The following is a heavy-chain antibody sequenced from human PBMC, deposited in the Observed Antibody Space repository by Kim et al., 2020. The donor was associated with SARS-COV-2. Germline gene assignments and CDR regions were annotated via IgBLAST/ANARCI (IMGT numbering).Heavy chain of an antibody. CDR1: GGTFSSYA. CDR2: IIPIFGTA. CDR3: ARVVVGATTNYYYGMDV. Sequence: SVKVSCKASGGTFSSYAISWVRQAPGQGLEWMGGIIPIFGTANYAQKFQGRVTITADESMSTAYMELSSLRSEDTAVYYCARVVVGATTNYYYGMDVWGQGTTVTVSS. D-gene: IGHD1-26*01. J-gene: IGHJ6*02. V-gene: IGHV1-69*13.